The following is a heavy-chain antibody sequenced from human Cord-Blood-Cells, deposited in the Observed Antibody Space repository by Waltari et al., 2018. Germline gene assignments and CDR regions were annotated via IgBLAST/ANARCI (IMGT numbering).Heavy chain of an antibody. D-gene: IGHD7-27*01. Sequence: QVQLVQSGAEVKKTGSSVKVYCKASGGTLSSYAISWVRQAPGQGLEWMGGSIPIFGTANYAQKFQGRVTITADKSTSTAYMELSSLRSEDTAVYYCARVGLTGENYFDYWGQGTLVTVSS. CDR3: ARVGLTGENYFDY. V-gene: IGHV1-69*06. CDR2: SIPIFGTA. CDR1: GGTLSSYA. J-gene: IGHJ4*02.